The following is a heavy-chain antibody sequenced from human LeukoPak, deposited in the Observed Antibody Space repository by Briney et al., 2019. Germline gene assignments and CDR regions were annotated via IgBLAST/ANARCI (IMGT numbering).Heavy chain of an antibody. J-gene: IGHJ4*02. D-gene: IGHD5-18*01. CDR1: GYTFTSYD. Sequence: ASVKVSSKASGYTFTSYDINWVRQATGQGLEWMGWMNPNSGNTGYAQKFQGRVTMTRNTSISTAYMGLSSLRSEDTAVYYCASLGYSYGYTDYWGQGTLVTVSS. V-gene: IGHV1-8*01. CDR3: ASLGYSYGYTDY. CDR2: MNPNSGNT.